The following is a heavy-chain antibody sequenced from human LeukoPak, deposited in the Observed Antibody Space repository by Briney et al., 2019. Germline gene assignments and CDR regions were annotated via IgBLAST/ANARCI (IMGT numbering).Heavy chain of an antibody. CDR2: IWDDGSIK. V-gene: IGHV3-33*01. CDR3: ARGHKRFGELLGEH. Sequence: GGSLRLSCAASGFTFSDYGMHWVRQAPGKGLEGVANIWDDGSIKNYANSVKGRFTISRDNSKNMLYLQMNSLRGDDTVLYHGARGHKRFGELLGEHWGQGTLVTGSS. J-gene: IGHJ4*02. CDR1: GFTFSDYG. D-gene: IGHD3-10*01.